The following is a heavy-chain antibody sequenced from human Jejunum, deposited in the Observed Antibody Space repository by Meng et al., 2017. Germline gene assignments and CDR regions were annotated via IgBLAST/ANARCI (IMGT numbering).Heavy chain of an antibody. Sequence: GGSLRLSCAASGFTVSTSYMTWVRQAPGKGLEWVSVFNTGGKTFYSDSVKGRFTISRDIAKNTVYLQMSSLRTEDTALYYCARGYCSGVSCSLGYYFDYWGQGTLVNVAS. CDR2: FNTGGKT. CDR3: ARGYCSGVSCSLGYYFDY. J-gene: IGHJ4*01. D-gene: IGHD2-15*01. CDR1: GFTVSTSY. V-gene: IGHV3-66*02.